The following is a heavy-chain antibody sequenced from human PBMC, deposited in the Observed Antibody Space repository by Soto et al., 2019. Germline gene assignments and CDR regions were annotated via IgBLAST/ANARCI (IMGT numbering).Heavy chain of an antibody. D-gene: IGHD6-19*01. CDR2: IYHSGST. J-gene: IGHJ4*02. V-gene: IGHV4-4*02. CDR3: ASIFMEQWLRYEYYFDY. CDR1: GGSISSSNW. Sequence: PSETLSLTCAVSGGSISSSNWWSWVRQPPGKGLEWIGEIYHSGSTNYNPSLKSRVTISVDKSKNQFSLKLSSVTAADTAVYYCASIFMEQWLRYEYYFDYWGQGTLVTVSS.